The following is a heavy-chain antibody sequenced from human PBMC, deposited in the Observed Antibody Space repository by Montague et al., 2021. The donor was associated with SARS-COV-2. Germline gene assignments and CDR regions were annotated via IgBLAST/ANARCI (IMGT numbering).Heavy chain of an antibody. CDR2: TYYRSKWHN. CDR3: ARGSQVGSWPPTDSGMDV. Sequence: CAISGDSVSSNSAAWKWIRQSPSRGLEWLGRTYYRSKWHNDYAESAKSRITINPDTSKNQISPQLNSVTPEDTAVYYCARGSQVGSWPPTDSGMDVWGQGTKVTVSS. J-gene: IGHJ6*02. D-gene: IGHD6-13*01. CDR1: GDSVSSNSAA. V-gene: IGHV6-1*01.